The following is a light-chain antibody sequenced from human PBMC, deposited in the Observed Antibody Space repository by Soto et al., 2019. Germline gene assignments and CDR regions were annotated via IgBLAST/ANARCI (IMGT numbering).Light chain of an antibody. CDR2: DVF. CDR1: QDISKY. Sequence: DIQMTQYASSLPASVGDTVTISCQASQDISKYLNWFQQKPGKAPKLLIYDVFNVETGVPSRFSGRGSGTDFTLIISNLLPEDFATYYCQQYAQLPITFGGGTKVDI. CDR3: QQYAQLPIT. J-gene: IGKJ4*01. V-gene: IGKV1-33*01.